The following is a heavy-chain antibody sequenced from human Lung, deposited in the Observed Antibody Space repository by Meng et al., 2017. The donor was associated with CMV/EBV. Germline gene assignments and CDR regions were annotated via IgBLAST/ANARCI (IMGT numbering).Heavy chain of an antibody. D-gene: IGHD3-3*01. CDR3: ARAGNDYDFWSGSFGCWLDA. Sequence: SXTXSLXFTVPGGSIGGSSYYGCSIRQPPGKGLEWIGSIYYSGSTYYNPSLTSRVTISVDTSKNQFSLNLSSVTAADTSVYYCARAGNDYDFWSGSFGCWLDAXGQGXLVTVSS. CDR1: GGSIGGSSYY. CDR2: IYYSGST. V-gene: IGHV4-39*07. J-gene: IGHJ5*02.